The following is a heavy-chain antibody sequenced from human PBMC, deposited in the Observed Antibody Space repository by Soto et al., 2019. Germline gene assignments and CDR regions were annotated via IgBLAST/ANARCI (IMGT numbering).Heavy chain of an antibody. Sequence: QVQLQESGPGLVKPSGTLSLTCAVSSGSISSSNWWSWVRQPPGKGLEWIGEIYHSGSTTYNPSLNSRVTISVDKSKNQFSLKLSSVTAADTAVYFCATIAVAGSRYFQHWGQGTLVTVSS. CDR2: IYHSGST. V-gene: IGHV4-4*02. CDR1: SGSISSSNW. D-gene: IGHD6-19*01. CDR3: ATIAVAGSRYFQH. J-gene: IGHJ1*01.